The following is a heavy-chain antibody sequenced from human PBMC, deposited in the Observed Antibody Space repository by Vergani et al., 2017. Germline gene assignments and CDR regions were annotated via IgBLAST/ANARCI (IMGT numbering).Heavy chain of an antibody. Sequence: QVQLQESGPGLVKPSETLSLTCTVSGGSISSYYWSWIRQPPGKGLEWIGYIYYSGCTHYNPSLKSRVTISVDTSKNQFSLKLSSVTAADTAVYYCARQTTSYSYSPYYYYYYYMDVWGKGTTVTVSS. CDR3: ARQTTSYSYSPYYYYYYYMDV. J-gene: IGHJ6*03. V-gene: IGHV4-59*01. D-gene: IGHD5-18*01. CDR1: GGSISSYY. CDR2: IYYSGCT.